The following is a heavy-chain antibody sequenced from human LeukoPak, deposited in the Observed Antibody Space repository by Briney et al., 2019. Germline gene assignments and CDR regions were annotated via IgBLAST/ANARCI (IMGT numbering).Heavy chain of an antibody. Sequence: PSETLSLTCSVSGGSISSYYWSWIRQPAGKGLEWIGRIYTSGSTNYNPSLKSRVTMSVDTSKNQFSLKLSSVTAADTAVYYCARVRSGKTRRVVDYYYYYYMDVWGKGTTVTISS. J-gene: IGHJ6*03. D-gene: IGHD6-19*01. CDR3: ARVRSGKTRRVVDYYYYYYMDV. V-gene: IGHV4-4*07. CDR2: IYTSGST. CDR1: GGSISSYY.